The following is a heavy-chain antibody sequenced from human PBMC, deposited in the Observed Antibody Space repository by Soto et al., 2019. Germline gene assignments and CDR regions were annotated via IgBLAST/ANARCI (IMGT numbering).Heavy chain of an antibody. Sequence: SGPTLVNPTHTPTLTCTFSGFSLSTSGMCVSWIRQPPRKALEWLALIDWDDDKYYSTSLKTRLTISKDTSKNQVVLTMTNMDPVDTATYYCARFTYYYDSSGYYWRAFDIWGQGTMVTVSS. D-gene: IGHD3-22*01. V-gene: IGHV2-70*01. CDR2: IDWDDDK. CDR1: GFSLSTSGMC. CDR3: ARFTYYYDSSGYYWRAFDI. J-gene: IGHJ3*02.